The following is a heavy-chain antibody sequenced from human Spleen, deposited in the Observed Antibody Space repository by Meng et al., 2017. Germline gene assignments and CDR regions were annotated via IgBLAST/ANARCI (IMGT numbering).Heavy chain of an antibody. Sequence: QLLQSGPEVKQPGASLKVSCKASDYTFIGYGVCWVRQAPGQGLEWMGWFVNYVDTYPAPKFQGRVTMTTDTHTNTAFMELRSLTSDDTAVYYCASGTPGRRYADYWGQGTLVTVSS. V-gene: IGHV1-18*01. CDR3: ASGTPGRRYADY. D-gene: IGHD3-10*01. CDR2: FVNYVDT. CDR1: DYTFIGYG. J-gene: IGHJ4*02.